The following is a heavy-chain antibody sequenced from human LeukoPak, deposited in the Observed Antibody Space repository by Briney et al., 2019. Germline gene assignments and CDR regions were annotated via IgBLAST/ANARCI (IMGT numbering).Heavy chain of an antibody. CDR1: GYTFTSYG. V-gene: IGHV1-18*01. Sequence: APVKVSCKTSGYTFTSYGISWVRQAPGQGLEWMGWISDYNGKTNYAQKFQGRVTMTTDTSTSTAYMEVRSLRSDDTAVYYCARGRLGFCSGGSCSDFDYWGQGTLVTVSS. CDR2: ISDYNGKT. J-gene: IGHJ4*02. CDR3: ARGRLGFCSGGSCSDFDY. D-gene: IGHD2-15*01.